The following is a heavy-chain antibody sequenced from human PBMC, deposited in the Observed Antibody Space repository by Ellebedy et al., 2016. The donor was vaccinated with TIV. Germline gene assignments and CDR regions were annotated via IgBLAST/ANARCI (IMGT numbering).Heavy chain of an antibody. CDR3: ALVLRSGWAFDY. V-gene: IGHV2-70*11. CDR2: FDWDDDK. CDR1: GFSLSTSGMC. J-gene: IGHJ4*02. D-gene: IGHD6-19*01. Sequence: SGPTLVKPTQTLTLTCTFSGFSLSTSGMCVSWIRQPPGKALEWLARFDWDDDKYYNTSLRTRLTISKDTSKNQVVLTMTNMDPVDTATYYCALVLRSGWAFDYWGQGTLVTVSS.